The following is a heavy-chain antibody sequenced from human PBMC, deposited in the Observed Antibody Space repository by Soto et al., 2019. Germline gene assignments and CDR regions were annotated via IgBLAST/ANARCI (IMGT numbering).Heavy chain of an antibody. V-gene: IGHV3-30*18. D-gene: IGHD3-10*01. J-gene: IGHJ6*02. CDR2: ISYDGSNK. Sequence: QVQLVESGGGVVQPGRSLRLSCAASGFTFSSYGMHWVRQAPGKGLEWVAVISYDGSNKYYADSGKGRFTISRDNSKNTLYLQMNSRRAEDTAVYYCANTAPSVWFGEFFDYYGMDVWGQGTTVTVSS. CDR1: GFTFSSYG. CDR3: ANTAPSVWFGEFFDYYGMDV.